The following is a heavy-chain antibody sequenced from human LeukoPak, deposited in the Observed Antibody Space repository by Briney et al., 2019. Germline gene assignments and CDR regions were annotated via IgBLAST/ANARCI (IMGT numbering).Heavy chain of an antibody. J-gene: IGHJ6*02. CDR1: GGSFSGYY. CDR2: INHSGST. V-gene: IGHV4-34*01. D-gene: IGHD2-2*01. Sequence: PSETLSLTCAVYGGSFSGYYWSWIRQPPGKGLEWIGEINHSGSTNYNPSLKSRVTISVDTSKNQFSLKLSSVTAADTAVYYCARGPRYCSSTSCYFHYYYYYGMDVWGQGTTVTVSS. CDR3: ARGPRYCSSTSCYFHYYYYYGMDV.